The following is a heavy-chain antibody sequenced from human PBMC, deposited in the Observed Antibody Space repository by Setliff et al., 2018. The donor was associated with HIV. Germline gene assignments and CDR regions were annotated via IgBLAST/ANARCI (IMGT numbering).Heavy chain of an antibody. J-gene: IGHJ4*02. CDR2: ISSTGSLT. D-gene: IGHD4-17*01. V-gene: IGHV3-21*03. CDR1: EFTFDNYV. Sequence: GGSPRLSCAASEFTFDNYVMNWFRQAPGKGLEWVSSISSTGSLTYYADSVRGRFTISRDNPENSLYLQMNSLRLEDTAVYYCARLVSRRAGVDYWGQGTQVTVSS. CDR3: ARLVSRRAGVDY.